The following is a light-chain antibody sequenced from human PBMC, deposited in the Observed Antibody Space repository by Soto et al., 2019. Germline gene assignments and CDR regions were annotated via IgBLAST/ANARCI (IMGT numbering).Light chain of an antibody. CDR2: AAS. V-gene: IGKV1-39*01. CDR1: QSIHTF. CDR3: QQTYSTLPYT. J-gene: IGKJ2*01. Sequence: DLQMTQSPSSLSASVGDRVTITCRASQSIHTFLNWYQQTPGKAPKLLIYAASSLQGGVPSRFSGSGSGTDFTLTISSLQPEDFATYYCQQTYSTLPYTFGQGTKLEIK.